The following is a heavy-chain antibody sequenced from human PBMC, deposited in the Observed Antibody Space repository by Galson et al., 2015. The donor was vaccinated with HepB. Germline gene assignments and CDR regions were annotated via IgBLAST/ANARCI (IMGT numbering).Heavy chain of an antibody. Sequence: SLRLSCAASGFNVSSKYMNWVRQAPGKGLEWVSVIFAGGTTHYADSVKGRFTTSRHNSQNTLLLQMNSLRTEDTAVYYCARDVWDAFDLWGQGTMVTVSS. D-gene: IGHD2-21*01. J-gene: IGHJ3*01. V-gene: IGHV3-53*04. CDR3: ARDVWDAFDL. CDR2: IFAGGTT. CDR1: GFNVSSKY.